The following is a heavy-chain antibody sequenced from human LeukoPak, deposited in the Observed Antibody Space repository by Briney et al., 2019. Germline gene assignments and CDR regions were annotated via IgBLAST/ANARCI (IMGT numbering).Heavy chain of an antibody. V-gene: IGHV3-7*01. D-gene: IGHD5-12*01. J-gene: IGHJ4*02. CDR3: VRDGGVSGYDLLDY. CDR1: GFAFSDYW. CDR2: INQDGSKE. Sequence: GGSLRLSCVVSGFAFSDYWMTWVRQAPGKGLEWVAHINQDGSKEHYMDSVKARFTISRDNAKNSLSLQMNSLRAEDTAVYYCVRDGGVSGYDLLDYWGQGTLVTVSS.